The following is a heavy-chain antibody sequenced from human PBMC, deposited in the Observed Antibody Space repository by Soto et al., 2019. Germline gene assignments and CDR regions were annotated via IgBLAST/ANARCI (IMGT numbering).Heavy chain of an antibody. Sequence: PGESLKISCKGSGYSFTSYWISWVRQMPGKGLEWMGRIDPSDSYTNYSPSFQGHVTISADKSISTAYLQWSSLKASDTAMYYCARLVVPAASRSYYYGMDVWGQGTTVTVSS. CDR3: ARLVVPAASRSYYYGMDV. CDR2: IDPSDSYT. V-gene: IGHV5-10-1*01. D-gene: IGHD2-2*01. J-gene: IGHJ6*02. CDR1: GYSFTSYW.